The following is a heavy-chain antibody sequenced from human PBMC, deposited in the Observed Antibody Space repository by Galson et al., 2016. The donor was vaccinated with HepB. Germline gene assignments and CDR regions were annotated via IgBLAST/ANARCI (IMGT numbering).Heavy chain of an antibody. CDR3: DLDV. CDR2: ISFSGST. D-gene: IGHD3-3*01. Sequence: TLSLTCTVSGGSITGGNYHWSWIRQPPGRGLEWLGSISFSGSTDYNPSLESRLAISADTSTNHFTLRLTFVTAADTADYYYDLDVWGKGTTVTVSS. J-gene: IGHJ6*04. CDR1: GGSITGGNYH. V-gene: IGHV4-30-4*01.